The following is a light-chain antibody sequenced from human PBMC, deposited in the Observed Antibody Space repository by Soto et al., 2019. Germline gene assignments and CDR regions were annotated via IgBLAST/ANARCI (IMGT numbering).Light chain of an antibody. V-gene: IGKV1-9*01. J-gene: IGKJ5*01. CDR3: QQLNSYPLT. Sequence: DIQLTQSPSFLSASVRDRLSITCRARQGISSYLAWYQQKPGKAPKLLIYAASTLQSGVPSRFSGSGSGTEFTLTISSLQPEDFATYYCQQLNSYPLTFGQGTRLEIK. CDR2: AAS. CDR1: QGISSY.